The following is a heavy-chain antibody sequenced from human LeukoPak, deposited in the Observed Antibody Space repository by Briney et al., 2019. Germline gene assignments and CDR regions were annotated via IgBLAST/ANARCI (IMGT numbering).Heavy chain of an antibody. CDR1: GGSISSYY. V-gene: IGHV4-59*12. Sequence: SETLSLTCTVSGGSISSYYWSWIRQPPGKGLEWVGYISYSGSTNYNPSLKSRVTISVDTSKNQFSLKLSSVTAADTAVYYCARGVDYYGVWGQGTLVTVSS. CDR2: ISYSGST. CDR3: ARGVDYYGV. J-gene: IGHJ4*02. D-gene: IGHD3-10*01.